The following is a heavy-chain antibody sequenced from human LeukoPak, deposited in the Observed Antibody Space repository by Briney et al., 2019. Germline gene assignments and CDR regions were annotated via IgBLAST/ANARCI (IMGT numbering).Heavy chain of an antibody. CDR2: IYYSGST. CDR3: ARVTTQYYYYGMDV. Sequence: PSETLSLTCTVSGGSISGYYWGWIRQPAGKGLEWIGYIYYSGSTNYNPSLKSRVTISVDTSKNQFSLKLSSVTAADTAVYYCARVTTQYYYYGMDVWGQGTTVTVSS. J-gene: IGHJ6*02. CDR1: GGSISGYY. D-gene: IGHD3-3*01. V-gene: IGHV4-59*01.